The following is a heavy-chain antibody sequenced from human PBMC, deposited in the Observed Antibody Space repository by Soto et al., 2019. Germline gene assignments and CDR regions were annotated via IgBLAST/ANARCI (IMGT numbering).Heavy chain of an antibody. CDR3: AAGTFLGAWQY. D-gene: IGHD3-10*01. CDR1: GDTLTSYA. V-gene: IGHV1-18*01. J-gene: IGHJ4*02. Sequence: QLQLVQSGIEVKKPGSSVKVSCKTSGDTLTSYAISWVRQAHGHGLEWLGWVSPYSGNTNYSPKVQGRVTLTADTTTSTAYMELRSVTSDGTAVYFCAAGTFLGAWQYWGQGTLVTVSS. CDR2: VSPYSGNT.